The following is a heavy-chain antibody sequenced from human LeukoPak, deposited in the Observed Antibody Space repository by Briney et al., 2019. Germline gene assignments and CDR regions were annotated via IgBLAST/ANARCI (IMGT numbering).Heavy chain of an antibody. CDR2: IIPIFGTA. D-gene: IGHD3-10*01. Sequence: SVKVSCKASGGTFSSYAISWVRQAPGQGLEWMGGIIPIFGTANYAQKFQGRVTITADKSTSTAYMELSSLRSEDTAVYYCARESGYGDAFDIWGQGTMVTVSS. J-gene: IGHJ3*02. V-gene: IGHV1-69*06. CDR3: ARESGYGDAFDI. CDR1: GGTFSSYA.